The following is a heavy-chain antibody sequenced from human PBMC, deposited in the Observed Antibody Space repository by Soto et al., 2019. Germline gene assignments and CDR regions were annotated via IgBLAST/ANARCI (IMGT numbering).Heavy chain of an antibody. CDR3: YGSGGT. V-gene: IGHV4-59*01. D-gene: IGHD1-26*01. CDR2: IYDGGTA. CDR1: GVSISSYY. J-gene: IGHJ5*02. Sequence: QVQLQESGPGLVKPSETLSLTCTVSGVSISSYYWSWIRQPPGKGLEWIVHIYDGGTANYNPSLKSRVTISVDTSTNQFSLTLSSVTAADTAMYYCYGSGGTWGQGTMVTVSS.